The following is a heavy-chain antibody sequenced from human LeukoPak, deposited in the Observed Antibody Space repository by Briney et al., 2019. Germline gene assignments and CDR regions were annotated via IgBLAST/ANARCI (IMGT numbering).Heavy chain of an antibody. V-gene: IGHV1-18*01. CDR1: GYTFTSDG. CDR2: ISSYKGNT. CDR3: ARINDYGYYYAFDI. J-gene: IGHJ3*02. Sequence: SVKVSCKASGYTFTSDGISWVRQAHGHGLEWMGWISSYKGNTNYAQKLQGKVTITTDTSTSTAYMELRSLRADDTAVYYCARINDYGYYYAFDIWGQGTMVTVSS. D-gene: IGHD4-17*01.